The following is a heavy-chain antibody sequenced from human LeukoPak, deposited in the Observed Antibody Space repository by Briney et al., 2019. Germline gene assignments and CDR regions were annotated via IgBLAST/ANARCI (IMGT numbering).Heavy chain of an antibody. CDR3: ARGTFKDGLDV. Sequence: SETLTLTCTVSGGSISILYGRWIRQPAGKGRDWIGRIHSSGCINHNPSLKSRVTLPVDTSKNQFSLKLTSVAAADTAVYYCARGTFKDGLDVWGQGTTVTVSS. CDR1: GGSISILY. D-gene: IGHD2/OR15-2a*01. V-gene: IGHV4-4*07. CDR2: IHSSGCI. J-gene: IGHJ6*02.